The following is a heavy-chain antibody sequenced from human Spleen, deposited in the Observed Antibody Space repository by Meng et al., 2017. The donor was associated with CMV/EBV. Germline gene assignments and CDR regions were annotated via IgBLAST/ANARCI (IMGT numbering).Heavy chain of an antibody. V-gene: IGHV3-30*02. Sequence: GESLKISCAASGFTFSSYAMHWVRQAPGKGLEWVAFIRYDGSNKYYADSVKGRFAISRDNSKNTLYLQMNSLRAEDTAVYYCARGTALEWLSLNWGQGTLVTVSS. CDR1: GFTFSSYA. CDR3: ARGTALEWLSLN. CDR2: IRYDGSNK. D-gene: IGHD3-3*01. J-gene: IGHJ4*02.